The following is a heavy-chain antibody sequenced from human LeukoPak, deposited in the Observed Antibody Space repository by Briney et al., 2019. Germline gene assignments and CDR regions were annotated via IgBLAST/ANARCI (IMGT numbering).Heavy chain of an antibody. CDR2: INEDGSTI. V-gene: IGHV3-7*05. CDR3: ARWSYVSGTWFLDS. Sequence: GGSLRLSCEASGFTFNSHWMSWVRQAPGKGLEWVADINEDGSTIYYVNSVKGRFTISRDNAKNSLSLQLNTLRAEDRAVYYCARWSYVSGTWFLDSWGQGALVTVSS. J-gene: IGHJ4*02. D-gene: IGHD3-10*01. CDR1: GFTFNSHW.